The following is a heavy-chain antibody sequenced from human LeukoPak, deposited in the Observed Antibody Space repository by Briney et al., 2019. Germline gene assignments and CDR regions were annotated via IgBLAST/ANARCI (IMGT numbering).Heavy chain of an antibody. Sequence: ETLSLTCTVSGVSMSSYQWSWVRQSPEKGLEWIGCINTKGETSYNPSLKSRVTTSVDTSKSQFSLRLTSVTAADTAVYYCATSNDAKIAPFDHWGQGAPVTVSS. D-gene: IGHD2-21*01. J-gene: IGHJ4*02. CDR1: GVSMSSYQ. CDR2: INTKGET. V-gene: IGHV4-4*09. CDR3: ATSNDAKIAPFDH.